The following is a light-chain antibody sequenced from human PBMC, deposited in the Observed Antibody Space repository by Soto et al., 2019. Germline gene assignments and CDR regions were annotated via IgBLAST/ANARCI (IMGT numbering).Light chain of an antibody. CDR3: QQYNSYSWT. CDR2: DAS. J-gene: IGKJ1*01. V-gene: IGKV1-5*01. Sequence: DIQMTQSPSSLTAFVGDRVTITCRASQSISSWLAWYQQKPGKAPKLLIYDASSLESGVPSRFSGSGSGTEFTLTISSLQPDDFATYYCQQYNSYSWTFXQGTKVDIK. CDR1: QSISSW.